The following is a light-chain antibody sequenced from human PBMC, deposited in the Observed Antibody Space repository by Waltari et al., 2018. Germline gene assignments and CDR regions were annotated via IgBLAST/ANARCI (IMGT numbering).Light chain of an antibody. V-gene: IGLV8-61*01. CDR1: SCALSTTSY. J-gene: IGLJ2*01. Sequence: QTVVTQEPSVSVAPGGTVALTSGLSSCALSTTSYAPCYQQHPAHAPPTLVYKASTRPSGVPDRFSGSIFGDTASLTITGPQADDEAEYYCALYMGGSIWVFGGGTRVTVL. CDR2: KAS. CDR3: ALYMGGSIWV.